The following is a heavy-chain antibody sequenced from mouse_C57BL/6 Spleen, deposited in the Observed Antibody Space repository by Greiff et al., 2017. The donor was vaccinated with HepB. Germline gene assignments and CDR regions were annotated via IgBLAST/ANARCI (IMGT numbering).Heavy chain of an antibody. J-gene: IGHJ4*01. CDR1: GFTFSDYY. CDR3: ARDRGYDGYAMDY. CDR2: INYDGSST. Sequence: EVQVVESEGGLVQPGSSMKLSCTASGFTFSDYYMAWVRQVPEKGLEWVANINYDGSSTYYLDSLKSRFIISRDNAKNSLYLQMSSLKSEDTATYYCARDRGYDGYAMDYWGQGTSVTVSS. V-gene: IGHV5-16*01. D-gene: IGHD2-2*01.